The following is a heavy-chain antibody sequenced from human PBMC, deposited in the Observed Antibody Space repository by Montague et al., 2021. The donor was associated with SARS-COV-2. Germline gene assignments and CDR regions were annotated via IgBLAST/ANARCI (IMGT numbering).Heavy chain of an antibody. V-gene: IGHV4-30-2*01. Sequence: TLSLTCAVSGGSISSAGYSWSWIRQPPGKGLEWIGYIYHSGTTYYNPSLKGRVTISVDRSKNQFSLKLTSVTAADTAVYYCARAHSGSWAHLDNWGQGSLVTGSS. D-gene: IGHD5-12*01. CDR2: IYHSGTT. J-gene: IGHJ4*02. CDR3: ARAHSGSWAHLDN. CDR1: GGSISSAGYS.